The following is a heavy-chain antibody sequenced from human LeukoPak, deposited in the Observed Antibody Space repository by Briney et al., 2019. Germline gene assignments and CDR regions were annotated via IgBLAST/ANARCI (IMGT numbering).Heavy chain of an antibody. CDR2: IYHSGST. V-gene: IGHV4-38-2*02. CDR3: ARSLPSKYYYDSSGYLDY. Sequence: SETLSLTCTVSGYSISSGYYWGWIRPPPGEGLEWIGSIYHSGSTYYNPSLKSRVTISVDTSKNQFSLKLSSVTAADTAVYYCARSLPSKYYYDSSGYLDYWGQGTLVTVSS. J-gene: IGHJ4*02. CDR1: GYSISSGYY. D-gene: IGHD3-22*01.